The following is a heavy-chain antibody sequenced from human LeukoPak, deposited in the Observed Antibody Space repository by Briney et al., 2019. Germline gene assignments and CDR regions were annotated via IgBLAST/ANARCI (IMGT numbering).Heavy chain of an antibody. Sequence: SETLSLTCTVSDGSISSSSHFWGWIRQPPGKGLEWIGSIFYAGHTFYNPSLKSRVTISVDTSKNQFSLKLSSVTAADTAVYYCARTLAMYATDYWGQGTLVTVSS. CDR1: DGSISSSSHF. CDR2: IFYAGHT. D-gene: IGHD2-8*01. CDR3: ARTLAMYATDY. V-gene: IGHV4-39*07. J-gene: IGHJ4*02.